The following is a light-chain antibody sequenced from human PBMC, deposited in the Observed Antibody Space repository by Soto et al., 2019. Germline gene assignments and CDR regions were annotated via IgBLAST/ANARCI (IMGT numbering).Light chain of an antibody. CDR2: AAS. CDR3: QKYNRPPFT. J-gene: IGKJ3*01. CDR1: QGISNY. Sequence: DIQMTQSPSSLSASVGDRVTITCRASQGISNYLAWYQQKPGKVPKLLIYAASTLQSGVPSRFSGSGSGTDFTLTSGSLQPEDVATYYCQKYNRPPFTFGPGTKVDIK. V-gene: IGKV1-27*01.